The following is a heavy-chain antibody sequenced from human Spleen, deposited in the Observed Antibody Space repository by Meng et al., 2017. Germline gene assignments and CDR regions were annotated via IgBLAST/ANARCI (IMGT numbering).Heavy chain of an antibody. V-gene: IGHV6-1*01. J-gene: IGHJ4*02. CDR3: ARQEGAFDY. CDR1: GDSVPSNSAA. CDR2: TYYRSKWYN. D-gene: IGHD3-16*01. Sequence: QIQLQQSGPGRVKPSRTSSLPCAILGDSVPSNSAAWNWLRQSPSRGLEWLGRTYYRSKWYNDYAVSVKSRITINPDTCKNQFSLQLNSVTPEDTAVYYCARQEGAFDYWGQGTLVTVSS.